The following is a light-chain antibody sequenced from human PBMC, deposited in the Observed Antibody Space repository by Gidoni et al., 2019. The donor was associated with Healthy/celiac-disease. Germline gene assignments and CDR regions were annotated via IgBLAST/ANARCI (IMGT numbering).Light chain of an antibody. CDR1: QSVSSY. Sequence: EIVLTQSPATLSLSPGERATRSCRASQSVSSYLAWYQQKPGQAPRLLIYDASIRATGIPARFSGSGSGTDFTLIISSLEHEDFAVYYCQQRSKWPPAITFGQETRLEIK. V-gene: IGKV3-11*01. J-gene: IGKJ5*01. CDR3: QQRSKWPPAIT. CDR2: DAS.